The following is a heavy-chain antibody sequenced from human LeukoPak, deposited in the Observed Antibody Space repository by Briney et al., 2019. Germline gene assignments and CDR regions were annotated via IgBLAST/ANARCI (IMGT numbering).Heavy chain of an antibody. Sequence: SETLSLTCAVYGESFSGYYWSWIRQPPGKGLEWIGELNHSAPTNYNPSLKSPVTISVDTSKNQFSLKLSSVTAADTAVYYCARGGATVNNAFDIGGQGTMATVS. D-gene: IGHD4-17*01. J-gene: IGHJ3*02. CDR3: ARGGATVNNAFDI. CDR2: LNHSAPT. CDR1: GESFSGYY. V-gene: IGHV4-34*01.